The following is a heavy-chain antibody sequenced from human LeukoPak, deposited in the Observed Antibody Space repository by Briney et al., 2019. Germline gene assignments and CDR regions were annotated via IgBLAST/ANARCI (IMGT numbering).Heavy chain of an antibody. J-gene: IGHJ4*02. CDR2: ISSSSSYI. V-gene: IGHV3-21*01. D-gene: IGHD1-26*01. CDR3: ARSGGEWELLMETYYFDY. CDR1: GFTFSSYS. Sequence: GGSLRLSCAASGFTFSSYSMNWVRQAPGKGLEWVSSISSSSSYIYYADSVKGRFTISRDNAKNSLYLQMNSLRAEDTAVYYCARSGGEWELLMETYYFDYWGQGTLVTVSS.